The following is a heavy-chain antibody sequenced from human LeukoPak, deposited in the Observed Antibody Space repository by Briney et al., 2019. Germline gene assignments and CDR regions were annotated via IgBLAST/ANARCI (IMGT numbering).Heavy chain of an antibody. CDR1: GFNFSTYT. Sequence: GGSLRLSCAASGFNFSTYTMNWVRQAPGKGLEWLSYITTSSDIIYYADSVKGRFTISRDNANNSLYLQMNSLTAGDTAVYYCARDYWSYSASWLGFWGQGTLVTVSS. J-gene: IGHJ4*02. CDR2: ITTSSDII. CDR3: ARDYWSYSASWLGF. V-gene: IGHV3-48*01. D-gene: IGHD6-13*01.